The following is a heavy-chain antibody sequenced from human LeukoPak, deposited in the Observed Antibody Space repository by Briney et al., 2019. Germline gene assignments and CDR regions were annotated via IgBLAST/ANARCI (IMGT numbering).Heavy chain of an antibody. CDR1: GYSIRSGYY. V-gene: IGHV4-38-2*02. J-gene: IGHJ4*02. Sequence: SETLSLTCAVSGYSIRSGYYSGWIRQPPGKGLEWIGSIHHGGSTYYDPSLKSRVTISLDTSKDQLSLKVRSVTAADTAVYYCARDRSPYGDYMFDFWGQGTLVTDSS. CDR3: ARDRSPYGDYMFDF. CDR2: IHHGGST. D-gene: IGHD4-17*01.